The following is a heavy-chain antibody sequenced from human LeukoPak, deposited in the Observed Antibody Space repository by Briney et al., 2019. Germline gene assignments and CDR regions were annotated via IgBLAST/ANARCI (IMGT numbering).Heavy chain of an antibody. J-gene: IGHJ3*02. Sequence: PSETLSLTCTVSGDSISNIRYYWVWLRQPPGKGPVWIVSISYSETTYDNPTLKSRVTKSVVTSKNQFSLNLSSVTVADTAVYYCARHHRARRYYYDSSGYSNGAFDIWGQGTMVTASS. V-gene: IGHV4-39*01. CDR1: GDSISNIRYY. D-gene: IGHD3-22*01. CDR2: ISYSETT. CDR3: ARHHRARRYYYDSSGYSNGAFDI.